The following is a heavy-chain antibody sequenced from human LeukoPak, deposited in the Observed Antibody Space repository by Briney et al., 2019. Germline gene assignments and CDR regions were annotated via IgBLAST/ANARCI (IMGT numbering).Heavy chain of an antibody. J-gene: IGHJ4*02. CDR2: ARNKANDYTT. CDR1: GFTFSDHY. CDR3: AREGLSGNYQLRPFDY. Sequence: GGSLRLSCVASGFTFSDHYMDWVRQAPGKGLEWVGRARNKANDYTTEYAASVKGRFTISRDDSTSSLYLQMNSLRTEDTAVYYCAREGLSGNYQLRPFDYWGQGALVTVSS. V-gene: IGHV3-72*01. D-gene: IGHD1-26*01.